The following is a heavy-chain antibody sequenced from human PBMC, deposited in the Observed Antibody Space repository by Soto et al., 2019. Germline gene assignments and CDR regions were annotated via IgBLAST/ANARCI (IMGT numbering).Heavy chain of an antibody. J-gene: IGHJ4*02. V-gene: IGHV3-7*01. CDR3: ARDVGFDYVN. CDR1: GFSIASYW. D-gene: IGHD3-16*01. Sequence: EVQLVESGGGLVQPGGSLRISCAGSGFSIASYWICGVRQAPGKGLEWVATTKEDGSEIYYVVSVRGRVTISRDNADNSLYLQMNSMSAEDTAVYFCARDVGFDYVNWGQGTLVTVSS. CDR2: TKEDGSEI.